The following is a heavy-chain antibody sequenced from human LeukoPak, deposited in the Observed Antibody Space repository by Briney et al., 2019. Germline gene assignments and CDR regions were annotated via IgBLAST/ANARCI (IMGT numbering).Heavy chain of an antibody. V-gene: IGHV3-23*01. J-gene: IGHJ4*02. Sequence: PGGSLRLSCAASGFTFSSYAMSWVRQAPGKGLEWVSAISGSGGSTYYADSVKGRFTISGDNSKNTLYLQMNSLRAEDTAVYYCAKVITDSSGYFDYWGQGTLVTVSS. CDR3: AKVITDSSGYFDY. D-gene: IGHD3-22*01. CDR2: ISGSGGST. CDR1: GFTFSSYA.